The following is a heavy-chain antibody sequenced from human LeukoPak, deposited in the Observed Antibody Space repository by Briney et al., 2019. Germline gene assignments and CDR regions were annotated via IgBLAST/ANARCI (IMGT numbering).Heavy chain of an antibody. Sequence: GASVKVSCKASGYTFTSYGISWVRQAPGQGLEWMGWISAYNGNTNHAQKLQGRVTMATDTSTSTAYMELRSLRSDDTAVYYCARDGYYYDSSGYYYFFDYWGQGTLVTVSS. J-gene: IGHJ4*02. CDR3: ARDGYYYDSSGYYYFFDY. CDR1: GYTFTSYG. D-gene: IGHD3-22*01. CDR2: ISAYNGNT. V-gene: IGHV1-18*01.